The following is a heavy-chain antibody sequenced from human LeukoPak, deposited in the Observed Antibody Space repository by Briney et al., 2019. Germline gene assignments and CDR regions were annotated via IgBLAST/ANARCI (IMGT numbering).Heavy chain of an antibody. Sequence: GGSLRLSCAASGFTFSSYGMHWVRQAPGKGLEWVAFIRYDGSNKYYADSVKGRFTISRDNAKNSLYLQMNSLRAEATAVYYCARDWAPFDYWGQGTLVTVSS. J-gene: IGHJ4*02. CDR2: IRYDGSNK. V-gene: IGHV3-30*02. D-gene: IGHD3-16*01. CDR1: GFTFSSYG. CDR3: ARDWAPFDY.